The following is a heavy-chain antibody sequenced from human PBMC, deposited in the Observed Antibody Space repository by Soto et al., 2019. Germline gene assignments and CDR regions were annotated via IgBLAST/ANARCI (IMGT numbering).Heavy chain of an antibody. J-gene: IGHJ4*02. V-gene: IGHV5-10-1*04. D-gene: IGHD6-6*01. CDR3: ATRHSSPSYDF. CDR1: GYSFAGYW. CDR2: IDPSDSQT. Sequence: GESLKISCKGSGYSFAGYWVTWVRQKPGKGLEWMGRIDPSDSQTYYTPSFQGQVTISADKSINTAYLQWSSLKASDTALYYCATRHSSPSYDFWGQGTLVAVSS.